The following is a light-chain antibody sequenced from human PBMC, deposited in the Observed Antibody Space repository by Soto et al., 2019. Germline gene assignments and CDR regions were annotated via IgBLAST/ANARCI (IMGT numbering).Light chain of an antibody. CDR1: QTISSW. V-gene: IGKV1-39*01. CDR3: QQTYTTPEIT. CDR2: GAS. J-gene: IGKJ5*01. Sequence: DIQMTQSPSTLSGSVGDRFTITCRASQTISSWLAWYQQKPGKAPKLQMYGASYLKSGVPTRFSGSGSGTDFTLTISSLQPEDFAIYYCQQTYTTPEITFGQGTRLEIK.